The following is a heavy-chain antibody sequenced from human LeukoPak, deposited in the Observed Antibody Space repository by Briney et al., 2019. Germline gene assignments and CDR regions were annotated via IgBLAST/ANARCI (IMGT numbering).Heavy chain of an antibody. Sequence: SETLSLTCTVSGGSISSYYWSWIRQHPGKGLEWIGYMFHSGSTNYNPSLKSRVTISVDTSKNQFSMKLSSVTAADTAVYYCAGLYSGYEFDYWGQGTLVTVSS. CDR1: GGSISSYY. CDR2: MFHSGST. V-gene: IGHV4-59*01. J-gene: IGHJ4*02. CDR3: AGLYSGYEFDY. D-gene: IGHD5-12*01.